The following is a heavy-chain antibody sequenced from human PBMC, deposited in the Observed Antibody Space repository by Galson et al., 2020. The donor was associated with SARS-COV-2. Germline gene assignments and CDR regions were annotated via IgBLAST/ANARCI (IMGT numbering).Heavy chain of an antibody. J-gene: IGHJ6*02. CDR2: IYYSGDT. V-gene: IGHV4-59*08. Sequence: ETSETLSLTCTVSGGSVNYYYWSWIRQSPGKGLEWIGYIYYSGDTNYNPSLKSRVTISVDRSKNQVSLKLTSVTAADTAVYYCARHTTFCQNGVCQTYYYFGLDVWGQGATVTVSS. D-gene: IGHD3-9*01. CDR3: ARHTTFCQNGVCQTYYYFGLDV. CDR1: GGSVNYYY.